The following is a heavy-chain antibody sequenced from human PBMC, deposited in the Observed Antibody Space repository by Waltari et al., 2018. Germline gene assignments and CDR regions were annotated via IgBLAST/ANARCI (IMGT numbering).Heavy chain of an antibody. CDR2: ISSSSSYI. D-gene: IGHD6-6*01. Sequence: EVQLAESGGGLVKPGGSLRLSCAASGFTFSSYSMNWVRQAPGKGLEWVSSISSSSSYIYNADSVKGRFTISRDNAKNSLYLQMNSLRAEDTAVYYCATLRRYSSSGRDYYYYYMDVWGKGTTVTISS. CDR3: ATLRRYSSSGRDYYYYYMDV. V-gene: IGHV3-21*01. CDR1: GFTFSSYS. J-gene: IGHJ6*03.